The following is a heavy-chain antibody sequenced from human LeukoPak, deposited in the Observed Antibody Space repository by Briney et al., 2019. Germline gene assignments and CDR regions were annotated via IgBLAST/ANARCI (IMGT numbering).Heavy chain of an antibody. CDR3: ARDGTFDY. J-gene: IGHJ4*02. V-gene: IGHV3-23*01. D-gene: IGHD1-1*01. CDR1: GFTFNNYA. CDR2: ISDSGDNT. Sequence: GSLRLSCAASGFTFNNYAMTWVRQAPGKGLEWVSAISDSGDNTYYADSVKGRFTISRDNSKNTLYLQMNSLRAEDTAVYYCARDGTFDYWGQGTLVTVSS.